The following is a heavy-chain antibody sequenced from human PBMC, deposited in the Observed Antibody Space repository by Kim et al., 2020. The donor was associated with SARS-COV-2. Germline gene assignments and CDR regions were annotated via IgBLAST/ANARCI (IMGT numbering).Heavy chain of an antibody. V-gene: IGHV4-34*01. Sequence: SLKRRVTISVDTSKNQFSLKLSSVTAADTAVYYCARTYCSGGSCFYYFDYWGQGTLVTVSS. J-gene: IGHJ4*02. CDR3: ARTYCSGGSCFYYFDY. D-gene: IGHD2-15*01.